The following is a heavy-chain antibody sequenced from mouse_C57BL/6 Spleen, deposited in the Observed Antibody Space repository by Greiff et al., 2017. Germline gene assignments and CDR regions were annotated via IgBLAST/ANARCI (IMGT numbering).Heavy chain of an antibody. V-gene: IGHV1-22*01. Sequence: EVQLQQSGPELVKPGASVTMSCKASGYTFTDYNMHWVKQSHGKSLEWIGYIYPNNGGTSYNQKFKGKATLTVNKSSSTAYMELRSLTSEDSAVYYCAKSPYDGYYFDYWGQGTTLTVSS. CDR2: IYPNNGGT. CDR1: GYTFTDYN. D-gene: IGHD2-3*01. J-gene: IGHJ2*01. CDR3: AKSPYDGYYFDY.